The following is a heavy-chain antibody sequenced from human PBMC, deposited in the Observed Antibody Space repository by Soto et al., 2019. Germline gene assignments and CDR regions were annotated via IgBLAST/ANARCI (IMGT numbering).Heavy chain of an antibody. CDR3: AGLRSYPLSPPQ. CDR1: GFTFSSYA. D-gene: IGHD4-17*01. CDR2: ISGSGGST. V-gene: IGHV3-23*01. Sequence: EVQLLESGGGLVQPGGSLRLSCAASGFTFSSYAMSWVRQAPGKGLEWVSAISGSGGSTYYADAVKGRFTISRDNSKNTLYLQLHCLRVEDTAVYYCAGLRSYPLSPPQWGQGTLVTVSS. J-gene: IGHJ4*02.